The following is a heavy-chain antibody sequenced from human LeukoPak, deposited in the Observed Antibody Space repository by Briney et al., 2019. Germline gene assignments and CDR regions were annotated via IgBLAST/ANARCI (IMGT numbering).Heavy chain of an antibody. CDR2: IHYSGTT. Sequence: TSSEILSLTCTVSGGSISSYYWSLIRQPPGKGLEWIGYIHYSGTTNYNPSLKSRVTISVDTSKNQFSLKLSSVTAADTAVYYCARVSWFPGTSYYYMDVWGKGTTVTVSS. CDR1: GGSISSYY. J-gene: IGHJ6*03. CDR3: ARVSWFPGTSYYYMDV. D-gene: IGHD1-1*01. V-gene: IGHV4-59*01.